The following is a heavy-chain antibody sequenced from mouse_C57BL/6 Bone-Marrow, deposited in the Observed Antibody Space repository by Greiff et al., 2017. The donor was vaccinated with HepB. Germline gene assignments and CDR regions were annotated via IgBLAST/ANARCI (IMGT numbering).Heavy chain of an antibody. D-gene: IGHD1-1*01. Sequence: VQLQQSGAELVRPGASVKLSCTASGFNIKDDYMHWVKQRPEQGLEWIGWIDPENGDTEYASKFQGKATITADTSSNTAYLQLSSLTSEDTAVYYCTTKGDFYGISYYDAMDYWGQGTSVTVSS. V-gene: IGHV14-4*01. CDR1: GFNIKDDY. CDR2: IDPENGDT. CDR3: TTKGDFYGISYYDAMDY. J-gene: IGHJ4*01.